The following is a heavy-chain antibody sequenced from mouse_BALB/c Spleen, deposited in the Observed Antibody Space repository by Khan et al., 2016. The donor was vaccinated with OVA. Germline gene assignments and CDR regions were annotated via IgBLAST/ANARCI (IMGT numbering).Heavy chain of an antibody. Sequence: QIQLVQSGPELTKPGETVKISCKASGYTFKDYGMNWVKQSPGEGLKWMGWMNTYTGEPKYADDFKERVAFSLENSASTAYLQLSSLKNEDTATYVCVRFDRGYWGQGTTLTVSS. V-gene: IGHV9-3-1*01. D-gene: IGHD3-2*01. J-gene: IGHJ2*01. CDR3: VRFDRGY. CDR2: MNTYTGEP. CDR1: GYTFKDYG.